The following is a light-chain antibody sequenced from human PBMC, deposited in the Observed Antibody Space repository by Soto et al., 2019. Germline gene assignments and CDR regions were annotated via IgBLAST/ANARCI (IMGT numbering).Light chain of an antibody. Sequence: IQLTQSPSSLSASVGDRVTITCRASQAISVYVAWYQQSTGRAPQLLSYAASALLTGVPSRSSGSRSGTDFSLTVTHPLSEDAGPYHCQLPKCAFGDGTTVEI. V-gene: IGKV1-9*01. J-gene: IGKJ1*01. CDR1: QAISVY. CDR2: AAS. CDR3: QLPKCA.